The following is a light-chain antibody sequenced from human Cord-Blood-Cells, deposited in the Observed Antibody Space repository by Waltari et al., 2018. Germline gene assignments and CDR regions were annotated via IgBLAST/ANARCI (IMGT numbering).Light chain of an antibody. Sequence: EIVMPQSPATLSVSPGERATLSCRASQSVSSNLAWYQQKPGQAPRPLIYGASTRATGIPARFSGSGSGTEFTLTISSLQSEDFAVYYCQRYNNWPRTFGQGTKVEIK. CDR3: QRYNNWPRT. J-gene: IGKJ1*01. CDR1: QSVSSN. V-gene: IGKV3-15*01. CDR2: GAS.